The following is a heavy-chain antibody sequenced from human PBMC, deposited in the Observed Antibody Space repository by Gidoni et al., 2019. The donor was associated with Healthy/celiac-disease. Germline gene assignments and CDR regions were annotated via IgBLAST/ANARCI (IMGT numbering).Heavy chain of an antibody. D-gene: IGHD4-17*01. CDR3: ARRHATYGDYFIDY. CDR2: IYYSGST. V-gene: IGHV4-59*08. CDR1: GGSNSSYY. J-gene: IGHJ4*02. Sequence: QVQLQEPGSGLVKPSETLSLTCPVPGGSNSSYYWSWIRQPPGKGLEWIGYIYYSGSTNYNPSLKSRVTISVDTSKNQFSLKLSSVTAADTAVYYCARRHATYGDYFIDYWGQGTLVTVSS.